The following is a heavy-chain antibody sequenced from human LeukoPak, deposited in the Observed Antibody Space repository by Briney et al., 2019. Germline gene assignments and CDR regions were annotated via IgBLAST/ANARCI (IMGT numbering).Heavy chain of an antibody. D-gene: IGHD4-17*01. J-gene: IGHJ6*03. CDR2: INHSGST. Sequence: SETLSLTCTVYGGSFSGYYWSWIRQPPGKGLEWIGEINHSGSTNYNPSLKSRVTISVDTSKNQFSLKLSSVTAADTAVYYCARGVTTRYYYYYMDVWGKGTTVTVSS. CDR3: ARGVTTRYYYYYMDV. V-gene: IGHV4-34*01. CDR1: GGSFSGYY.